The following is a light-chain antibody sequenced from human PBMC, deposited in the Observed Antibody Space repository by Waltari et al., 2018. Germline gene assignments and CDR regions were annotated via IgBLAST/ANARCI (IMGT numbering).Light chain of an antibody. Sequence: QTVLTQPPSVSGTPGQRVTISCSGSSFNIGGTYVFWFQQLPGTAPKLLIYRNDERPSGVPDRISGSKSGTSASLAISGLRSEDEAHYYCAAWDDSLSASLFGGGTKLTVL. CDR3: AAWDDSLSASL. V-gene: IGLV1-47*01. J-gene: IGLJ3*02. CDR2: RND. CDR1: SFNIGGTY.